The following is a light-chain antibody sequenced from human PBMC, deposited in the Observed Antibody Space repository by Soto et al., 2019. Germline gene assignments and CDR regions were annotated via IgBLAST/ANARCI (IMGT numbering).Light chain of an antibody. Sequence: DIQMTQSPSTLSASVGDRVTITCRASQTIDSWLAWYQQRPGKPPNLLIYKASTLASGVPSRFSGSGSGTEFTLTISSLQPEDFATYYCQQSYSTPPTFGQGTRWIS. CDR2: KAS. CDR3: QQSYSTPPT. V-gene: IGKV1-5*03. CDR1: QTIDSW. J-gene: IGKJ1*01.